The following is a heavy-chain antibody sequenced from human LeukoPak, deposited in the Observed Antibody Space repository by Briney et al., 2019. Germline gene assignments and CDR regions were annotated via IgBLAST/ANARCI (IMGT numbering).Heavy chain of an antibody. Sequence: PSQTLSLTCPVYAGSFSGYYWSWIRQPPRNGLEWIWEINHSGSTNYNPSLKSRVTISVDTSKNQFSLKLSSVTAADTAVYYCARGQTRYCSSTSCPGATFDYWGQGTLVTVSS. J-gene: IGHJ4*02. CDR2: INHSGST. D-gene: IGHD2-2*01. V-gene: IGHV4-34*01. CDR1: AGSFSGYY. CDR3: ARGQTRYCSSTSCPGATFDY.